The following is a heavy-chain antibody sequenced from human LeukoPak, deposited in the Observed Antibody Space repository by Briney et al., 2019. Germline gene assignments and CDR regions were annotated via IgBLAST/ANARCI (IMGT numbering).Heavy chain of an antibody. V-gene: IGHV4-61*02. D-gene: IGHD1-7*01. J-gene: IGHJ4*02. Sequence: SQTLSLTCTVSGGSISSGSYYWSWIRQPAGKGLEWIGRIYTSGSTNYNPSLKSRVTISVDTFKNQFSLKLSSVTAADTAVYYCASLAGTTGDYWGQGTLVTVSS. CDR2: IYTSGST. CDR1: GGSISSGSYY. CDR3: ASLAGTTGDY.